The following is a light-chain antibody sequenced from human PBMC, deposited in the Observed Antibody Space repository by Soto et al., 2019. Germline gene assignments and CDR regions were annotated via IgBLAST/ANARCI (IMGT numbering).Light chain of an antibody. J-gene: IGKJ1*01. CDR2: AAS. Sequence: QMTQSPSSLSASVGEKIIITCRSSRDVGSDVSWYQQKPGQAPKLLIYAASNLYTGVPSWFSGSRSGTEFTLTISSLQSEDFAVYYCQQYDNWPWTFGQGTKVDI. CDR1: RDVGSD. V-gene: IGKV1-17*01. CDR3: QQYDNWPWT.